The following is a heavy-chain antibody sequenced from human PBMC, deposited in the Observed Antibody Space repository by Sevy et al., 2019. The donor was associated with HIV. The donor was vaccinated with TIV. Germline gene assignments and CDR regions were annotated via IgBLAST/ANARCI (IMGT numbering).Heavy chain of an antibody. V-gene: IGHV3-11*04. J-gene: IGHJ6*02. Sequence: GGSLRLSCAASGFTFRDYYMSWIRQTPGKGLEWLSYISGGSRAIKYADSVKGRFTISRDNSKNSLNLQMNSLRAEDTAVYYCARELRSRHNFDYYGLDVWGQGSTVTVSS. D-gene: IGHD1-20*01. CDR1: GFTFRDYY. CDR3: ARELRSRHNFDYYGLDV. CDR2: ISGGSRAI.